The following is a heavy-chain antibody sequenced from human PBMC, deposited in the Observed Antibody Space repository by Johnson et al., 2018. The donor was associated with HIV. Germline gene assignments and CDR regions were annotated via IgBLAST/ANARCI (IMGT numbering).Heavy chain of an antibody. CDR3: ANARGFDYSTSFIVDDDLDI. CDR1: GFSFSSYG. Sequence: QVQLVESGGGVVQPGRSLRLSCAASGFSFSSYGMHWVRQAPGKGLEWVAVISYHGNNKDYADSVKGRFTISRDNSKNTLYLEMKSLRAEDTAVYYWANARGFDYSTSFIVDDDLDIWGQGTMVTVSS. V-gene: IGHV3-30*18. CDR2: ISYHGNNK. J-gene: IGHJ3*02. D-gene: IGHD6-6*01.